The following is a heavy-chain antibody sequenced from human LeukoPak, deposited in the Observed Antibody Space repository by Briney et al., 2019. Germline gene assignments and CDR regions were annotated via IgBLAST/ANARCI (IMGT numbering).Heavy chain of an antibody. Sequence: GGSLRLSCAASGFSFSSYTMNWVRQAPGKGLEWVSSISSSSTYIYYADSVKGRFTISRDNAKNSLSLQMNSLRAEDTAVYYCARDLAVVATRGAFDIWGQGTMVTVSS. CDR2: ISSSSTYI. D-gene: IGHD2-15*01. CDR3: ARDLAVVATRGAFDI. V-gene: IGHV3-21*01. J-gene: IGHJ3*02. CDR1: GFSFSSYT.